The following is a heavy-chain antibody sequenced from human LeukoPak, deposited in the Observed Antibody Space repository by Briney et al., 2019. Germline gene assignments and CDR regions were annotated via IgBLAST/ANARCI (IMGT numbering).Heavy chain of an antibody. CDR2: INPSGGST. CDR1: GYTFTSYY. J-gene: IGHJ4*02. D-gene: IGHD1-26*01. CDR3: ASYSGSYSAFDY. V-gene: IGHV1-46*01. Sequence: ASVKLSCKASGYTFTSYYMHWVRQAPGQGLEWMGIINPSGGSTSYAQKFQGRVTMTRDTSTGTVYMELSSLRSEDTAVYYCASYSGSYSAFDYWGQGTLVTVSS.